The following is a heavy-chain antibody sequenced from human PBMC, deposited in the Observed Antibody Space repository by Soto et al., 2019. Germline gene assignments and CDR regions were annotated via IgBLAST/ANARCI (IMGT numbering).Heavy chain of an antibody. Sequence: GGSLRLSCSASGFTFSSYEMNWVRQAPGKGLEWVSYISSSGSTIYYADSVKGRFTISRDNAKNSLYLQMNSLRAEDTAVYYCPRDIPLWRYGMDVWGQGTTVTVSS. J-gene: IGHJ6*02. D-gene: IGHD3-10*01. CDR3: PRDIPLWRYGMDV. V-gene: IGHV3-48*03. CDR1: GFTFSSYE. CDR2: ISSSGSTI.